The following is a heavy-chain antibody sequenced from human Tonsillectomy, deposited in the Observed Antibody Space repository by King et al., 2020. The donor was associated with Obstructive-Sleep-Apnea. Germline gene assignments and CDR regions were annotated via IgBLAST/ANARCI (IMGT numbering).Heavy chain of an antibody. CDR3: ARRLGYTCDF. CDR1: GYTFTSYD. Sequence: VQLVESGAEVKKPGASVKVSCKASGYTFTSYDINWVRQATGQGLEWMGWMNPNSGDTGYAQKFQGRVTMTRNTSISTAYMEVSGLKSDDTAVYFCARRLGYTCDFWGQGTLVTASS. D-gene: IGHD3/OR15-3a*01. CDR2: MNPNSGDT. J-gene: IGHJ4*02. V-gene: IGHV1-8*01.